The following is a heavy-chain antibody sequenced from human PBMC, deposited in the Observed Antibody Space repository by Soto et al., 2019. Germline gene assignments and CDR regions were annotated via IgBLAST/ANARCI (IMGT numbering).Heavy chain of an antibody. CDR1: GFTVSSNY. J-gene: IGHJ4*02. V-gene: IGHV3-66*01. CDR3: ARDHGSGSYYFDY. CDR2: IYSGGST. Sequence: GGSLRLSCAASGFTVSSNYMSWVRQAPGKGLEWVSVIYSGGSTYYADSVKGRFTISRDNSKNTLYLQMNSLRAEDTAVYYCARDHGSGSYYFDYWAREPWSPSPQ. D-gene: IGHD3-10*01.